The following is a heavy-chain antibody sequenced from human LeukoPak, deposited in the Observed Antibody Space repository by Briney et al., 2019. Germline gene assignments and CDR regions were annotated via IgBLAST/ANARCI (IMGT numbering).Heavy chain of an antibody. CDR1: AFTFSSYR. CDR2: IGSSSSSI. J-gene: IGHJ4*02. Sequence: PGGSLRLSCAASAFTFSSYRMNWVRQAPGKGLEWVSSIGSSSSSIYYADSVRGRFTIYRDNAKNSLYLQLHSLTAEDTAVNYCARESGQAFDYWGQGTLVTVSS. D-gene: IGHD7-27*01. CDR3: ARESGQAFDY. V-gene: IGHV3-21*01.